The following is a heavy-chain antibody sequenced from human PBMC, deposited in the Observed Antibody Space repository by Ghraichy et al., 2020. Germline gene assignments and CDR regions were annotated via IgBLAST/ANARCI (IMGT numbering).Heavy chain of an antibody. D-gene: IGHD2-15*01. J-gene: IGHJ6*03. Sequence: GESLNISCAASGFTFSDYYMSWIRQAPGKGLELVSYISSSSSYTNYADSVKGRFTISRDNAKNSLYLQMNSLRAEDTAVYYCARDLGGSDGGYYYYYMDVWGKGTTVTVSS. CDR3: ARDLGGSDGGYYYYYMDV. V-gene: IGHV3-11*06. CDR2: ISSSSSYT. CDR1: GFTFSDYY.